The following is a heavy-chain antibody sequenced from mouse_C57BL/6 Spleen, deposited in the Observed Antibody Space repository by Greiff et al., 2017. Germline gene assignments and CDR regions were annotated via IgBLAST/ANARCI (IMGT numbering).Heavy chain of an antibody. D-gene: IGHD2-4*01. CDR3: ARDDYDGYYAMDY. CDR1: GYTFTSYW. Sequence: QVQLQQPGAELVKPGASVKMSCKASGYTFTSYWLTWVKQRPGQGLEWIGDIYPGSGSTNYNEKFKSKASLTVDTSSSTAYMQLSSLTSEDSAVYYCARDDYDGYYAMDYWGQGTSVTVSS. J-gene: IGHJ4*01. CDR2: IYPGSGST. V-gene: IGHV1-55*01.